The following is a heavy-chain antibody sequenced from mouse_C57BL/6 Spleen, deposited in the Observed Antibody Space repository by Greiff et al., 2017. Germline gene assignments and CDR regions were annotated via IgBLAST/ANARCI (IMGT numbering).Heavy chain of an antibody. D-gene: IGHD2-3*01. CDR1: GFTFSDYY. CDR2: INYDGSST. Sequence: EVQLVESEGGLVQPGSSMKLSCTASGFTFSDYYMAWVRQVPEKGLEWVANINYDGSSTYCLDSLKSRFIISRDNAKNILYLQMSSLKSEDTATYYCARGRGYDGGAMDYWGQGTSVTVSS. CDR3: ARGRGYDGGAMDY. V-gene: IGHV5-16*01. J-gene: IGHJ4*01.